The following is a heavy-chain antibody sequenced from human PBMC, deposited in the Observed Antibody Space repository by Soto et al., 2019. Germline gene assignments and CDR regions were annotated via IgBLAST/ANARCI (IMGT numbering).Heavy chain of an antibody. V-gene: IGHV1-69*13. Sequence: VASVKVSCKASGGTFSRYAISWVRQAPGQGLEWMGGIIPIFGTANYAQKFQGRVTITADESTSTAYMELSSLRSEDTAVYYCARRITIFSWFDPWGQGTLVTVSS. CDR3: ARRITIFSWFDP. D-gene: IGHD3-3*01. CDR1: GGTFSRYA. CDR2: IIPIFGTA. J-gene: IGHJ5*02.